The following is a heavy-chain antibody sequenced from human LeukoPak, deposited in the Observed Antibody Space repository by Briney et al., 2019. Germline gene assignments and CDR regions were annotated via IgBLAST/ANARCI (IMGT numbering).Heavy chain of an antibody. Sequence: ASVKVSCKASGYTFTTYDINWLRQATGQGLELMGWMNPNSGNTGYTQKFQGRVTMTRNTSISTAYMELSSLRSEDTAVYYCARGRGSGHKENWFDPWGQGTLVTVSS. D-gene: IGHD6-19*01. J-gene: IGHJ5*02. CDR2: MNPNSGNT. CDR3: ARGRGSGHKENWFDP. V-gene: IGHV1-8*01. CDR1: GYTFTTYD.